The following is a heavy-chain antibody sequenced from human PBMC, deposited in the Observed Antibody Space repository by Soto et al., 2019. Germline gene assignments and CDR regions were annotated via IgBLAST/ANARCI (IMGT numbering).Heavy chain of an antibody. Sequence: PGESLKISCKGSGYSFTSYWIGWVRQMPGKGLEWMGIIYPGDSDTRYSPSFQGQVTISADKSISTAYLQWSSLKASDTAMYYXXRQTTXXXXXXXXXXXXXXIWGQGTMVTVSS. CDR3: XRQTTXXXXXXXXXXXXXXI. V-gene: IGHV5-51*01. CDR2: IYPGDSDT. CDR1: GYSFTSYW. J-gene: IGHJ3*02.